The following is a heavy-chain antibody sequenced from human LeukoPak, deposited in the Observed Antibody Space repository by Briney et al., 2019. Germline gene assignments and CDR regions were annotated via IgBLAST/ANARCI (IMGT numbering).Heavy chain of an antibody. CDR2: ISSSSSYI. D-gene: IGHD1-26*01. CDR3: ARDERIVGATTPFDY. V-gene: IGHV3-21*01. CDR1: GFTFSSYS. J-gene: IGHJ4*02. Sequence: GGSLRLSCAASGFTFSSYSMNWVRQAPGKGLEWVSSISSSSSYIYYADSVEGRFTISRDNAKNSLYLQMNSLRAEDTAVYYCARDERIVGATTPFDYWGQGTLVTVSS.